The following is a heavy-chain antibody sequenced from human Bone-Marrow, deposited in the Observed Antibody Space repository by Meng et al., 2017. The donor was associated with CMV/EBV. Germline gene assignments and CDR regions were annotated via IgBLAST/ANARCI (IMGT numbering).Heavy chain of an antibody. V-gene: IGHV3-73*01. CDR1: GGSFSGYY. CDR2: IRSKANSYAT. CDR3: TRPGIQQLLFDY. J-gene: IGHJ4*02. D-gene: IGHD6-13*01. Sequence: ETLSLTCAVYGGSFSGYYWSWIRQPPGKGLEWVGRIRSKANSYATAYAASVKGRFTISRDDSKNTAYLQMNSLKTEDTAVYYCTRPGIQQLLFDYWGQGTPVTVSS.